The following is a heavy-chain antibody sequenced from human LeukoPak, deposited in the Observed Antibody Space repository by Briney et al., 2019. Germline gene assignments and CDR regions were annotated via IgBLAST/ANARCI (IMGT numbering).Heavy chain of an antibody. CDR3: AKSMSGPNDY. Sequence: GGSLRLSCAASGFTFSSYAMHWVRQAPGKGLEWVAVISYDGSNKYYADSVKGRFTISRDNSKNTLYLQMNSLRVEDTAVYYCAKSMSGPNDYWGQGALVTVSS. CDR2: ISYDGSNK. V-gene: IGHV3-30-3*02. J-gene: IGHJ4*02. D-gene: IGHD3-3*01. CDR1: GFTFSSYA.